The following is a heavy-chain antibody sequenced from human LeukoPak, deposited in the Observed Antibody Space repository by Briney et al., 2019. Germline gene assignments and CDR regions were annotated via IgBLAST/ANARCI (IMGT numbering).Heavy chain of an antibody. D-gene: IGHD3-9*01. J-gene: IGHJ4*02. CDR3: ARGPFYYDILTGYYKTPLDY. V-gene: IGHV4-39*07. CDR2: INHSGST. Sequence: PLETLSLTCTVSGGSINRSYYYWSWIRQPPGKGLEWIGEINHSGSTNYNPSLKSRVTISVDTSKNQFSLKLSSVTAADTAVYYCARGPFYYDILTGYYKTPLDYWGQGTLVTVSS. CDR1: GGSINRSYYY.